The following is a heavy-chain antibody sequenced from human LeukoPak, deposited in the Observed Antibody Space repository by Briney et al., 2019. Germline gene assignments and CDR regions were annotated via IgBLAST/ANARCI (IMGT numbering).Heavy chain of an antibody. CDR1: GFTFSSYA. Sequence: SGGSLRLSCAASGFTFSSYAMSWVRQAPGKGLEWGSAISGSGGSTYYADSVKGRFTISRDNSKNTLYLQMNSLRAEDTAVYYCAKVFGYDFWSGYYYFDYWGQGTLVTVSS. D-gene: IGHD3-3*01. J-gene: IGHJ4*02. CDR2: ISGSGGST. V-gene: IGHV3-23*01. CDR3: AKVFGYDFWSGYYYFDY.